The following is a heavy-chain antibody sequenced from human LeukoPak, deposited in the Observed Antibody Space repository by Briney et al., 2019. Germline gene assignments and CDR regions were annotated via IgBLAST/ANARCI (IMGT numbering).Heavy chain of an antibody. CDR1: GFTFGLFN. V-gene: IGHV3-48*04. CDR3: TRDYFDGTGNYSGLNY. D-gene: IGHD3-9*01. J-gene: IGHJ4*02. Sequence: GGSLRLSCAASGFTFGLFNMNWVRQAPGKGLEWISYISRDSSTTYYAESVKGRFTISRDNAKKSLYLQMNSLNAKDTAVYYCTRDYFDGTGNYSGLNYGGQGSLFTVSS. CDR2: ISRDSSTT.